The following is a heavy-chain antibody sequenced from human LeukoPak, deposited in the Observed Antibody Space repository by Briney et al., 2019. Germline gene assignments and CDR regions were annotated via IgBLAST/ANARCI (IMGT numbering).Heavy chain of an antibody. CDR2: INPSGGST. CDR1: GYIFTSYN. J-gene: IGHJ6*03. V-gene: IGHV1-46*01. CDR3: ARERWIQLWFSHLNPYYYYMDV. Sequence: ASVKVSCKASGYIFTSYNIYWVRQAPGQGLEWMGIINPSGGSTNYAQKFQGRVTMTRDTSTSTVYMELSSLRSEDTAVYYCARERWIQLWFSHLNPYYYYMDVWGKGTTVTVSS. D-gene: IGHD5-18*01.